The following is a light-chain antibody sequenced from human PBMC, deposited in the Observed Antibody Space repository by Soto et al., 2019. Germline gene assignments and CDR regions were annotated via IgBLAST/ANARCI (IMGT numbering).Light chain of an antibody. CDR3: QNYNSYSEA. V-gene: IGKV1-5*03. J-gene: IGKJ1*01. Sequence: DIQMTQSPSSLSASVGDRVTITCRASQSISSWLAWYQQRPGKAPKILIYKASTLKSGVPSRLSGSGSGTELTLTISRLQPDDFATYYCQNYNSYSEACGQGTKVDIK. CDR2: KAS. CDR1: QSISSW.